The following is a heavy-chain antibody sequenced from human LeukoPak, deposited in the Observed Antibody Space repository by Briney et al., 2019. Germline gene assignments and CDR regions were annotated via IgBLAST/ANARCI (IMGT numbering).Heavy chain of an antibody. D-gene: IGHD3-3*01. CDR2: INPNTGGT. CDR3: ARGYDFWSGYY. CDR1: GYTFTGYY. V-gene: IGHV1-2*02. Sequence: GASVKVSCKASGYTFTGYYVHWVRQAPGQGLEWMGWINPNTGGTNYAQKFQGRVTVTRDTSISTAYMELSRLRSDDTAVYYCARGYDFWSGYYWGQGTLVTVSS. J-gene: IGHJ4*02.